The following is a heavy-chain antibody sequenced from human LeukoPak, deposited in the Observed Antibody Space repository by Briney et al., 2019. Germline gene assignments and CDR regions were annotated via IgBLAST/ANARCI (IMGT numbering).Heavy chain of an antibody. CDR1: GYTFSSYY. CDR2: INPISGST. D-gene: IGHD6-19*01. V-gene: IGHV1-46*01. CDR3: ARDRRIAVAGTSWFDP. Sequence: ASVKVSCKASGYTFSSYYMQWVRQAPGQGLEWMGIINPISGSTSYAQKFQGRVTMTRDTSTSTVYMELSSLRSEDTAVYYCARDRRIAVAGTSWFDPWGQGTLVTVSS. J-gene: IGHJ5*02.